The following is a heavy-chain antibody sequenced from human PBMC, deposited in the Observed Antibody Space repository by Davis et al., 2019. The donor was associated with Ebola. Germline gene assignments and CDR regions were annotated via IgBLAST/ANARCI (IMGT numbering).Heavy chain of an antibody. J-gene: IGHJ6*04. CDR2: INTNTGNP. Sequence: AASVKVSCKASGYTFTSYAMNWVRQAPGQGLEWMGWINTNTGNPTYAQGFTGRLVFSLDTSVSTAYLQISSLKAEDTAVYYCARSLVFGQQWLVLEDYYYYGMDVWGKGTTVTVSS. CDR3: ARSLVFGQQWLVLEDYYYYGMDV. V-gene: IGHV7-4-1*02. CDR1: GYTFTSYA. D-gene: IGHD6-19*01.